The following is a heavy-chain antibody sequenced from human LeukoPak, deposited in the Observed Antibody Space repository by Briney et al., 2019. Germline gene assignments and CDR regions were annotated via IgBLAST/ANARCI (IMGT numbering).Heavy chain of an antibody. CDR2: VKIETVGGTT. Sequence: GGALRLSCGASGFTFRNAWIGGGGQTPGKGRGWGGRVKIETVGGTTDHAAPVKARFSLSSDDSKNTLFLQVDSLRTEDGDACYCTTLGAFDYWGQGTLVTVSS. CDR3: TTLGAFDY. CDR1: GFTFRNAW. D-gene: IGHD3-16*01. J-gene: IGHJ4*02. V-gene: IGHV3-15*01.